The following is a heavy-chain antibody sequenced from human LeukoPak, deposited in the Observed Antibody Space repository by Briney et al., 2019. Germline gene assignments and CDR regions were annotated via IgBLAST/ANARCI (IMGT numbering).Heavy chain of an antibody. J-gene: IGHJ3*02. V-gene: IGHV3-9*03. CDR1: GFTFSSYA. CDR2: ISWNSGSI. D-gene: IGHD4-11*01. Sequence: PGGSLRLSCAASGFTFSSYAMSWVRQAPGKGLEWVSGISWNSGSIGYADSVKGRFTISRDNAKNSLYLQMNSLRAEDMALYYCAKGTTVTTRLDTAAFDIWGQGTMVTVSS. CDR3: AKGTTVTTRLDTAAFDI.